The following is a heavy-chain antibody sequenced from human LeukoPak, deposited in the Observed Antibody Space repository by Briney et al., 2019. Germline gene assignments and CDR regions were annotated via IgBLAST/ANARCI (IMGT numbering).Heavy chain of an antibody. V-gene: IGHV3-30*02. CDR2: IRYDGSNK. D-gene: IGHD1-20*01. CDR3: AKDPSYNWNYLTY. Sequence: GGSLRLSCAASGFTFSSYGMHWVRQAPGKGLEWVAFIRYDGSNKYYADSVKGRFTISRDNSKNTLYLQMSSLRAEGTAVYYCAKDPSYNWNYLTYWGQGTLVTVSS. J-gene: IGHJ4*02. CDR1: GFTFSSYG.